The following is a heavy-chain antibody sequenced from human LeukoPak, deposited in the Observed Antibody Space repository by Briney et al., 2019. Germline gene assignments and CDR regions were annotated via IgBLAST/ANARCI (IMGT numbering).Heavy chain of an antibody. D-gene: IGHD6-13*01. Sequence: GGSLRLSCAASGFTFSSYWMHRVRQAPGKGLVWVSRINSDGSSTSYADSVKGRFTISRDNAKNTLYLQMNSLRAEDTAVYYCARAGYSSSLYYFDYWGQGTLVTVSS. CDR3: ARAGYSSSLYYFDY. CDR1: GFTFSSYW. V-gene: IGHV3-74*01. J-gene: IGHJ4*02. CDR2: INSDGSST.